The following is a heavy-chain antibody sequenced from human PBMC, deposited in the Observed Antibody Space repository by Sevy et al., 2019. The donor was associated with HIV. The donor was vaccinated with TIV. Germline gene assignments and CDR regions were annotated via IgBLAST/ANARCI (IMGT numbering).Heavy chain of an antibody. CDR3: ARVYDSLDHFDY. J-gene: IGHJ4*02. V-gene: IGHV3-11*01. CDR1: GFTFSDYY. Sequence: GGSLRLSCVASGFTFSDYYMSWIRQAPGKGLEWVSYISSSGSTIYYADSVKGRFTISRDNAKNSLYLQMNSLRAEDTAVYYCARVYDSLDHFDYWGQGTLVTVSS. D-gene: IGHD3-22*01. CDR2: ISSSGSTI.